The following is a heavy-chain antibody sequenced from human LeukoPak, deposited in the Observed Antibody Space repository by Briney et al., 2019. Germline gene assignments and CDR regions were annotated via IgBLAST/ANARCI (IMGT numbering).Heavy chain of an antibody. CDR1: GYTLTELS. CDR3: ATRTPTYGYFYYGMDV. D-gene: IGHD4-17*01. V-gene: IGHV1-24*01. Sequence: GASVKVSCKVSGYTLTELSMHWVRQAPGKGLEWMGGFDPEDGETIYAQKSQGRVTMTEDTSTDTAYMELSSLRSEDTAVYYCATRTPTYGYFYYGMDVWGQGTTVTVSS. J-gene: IGHJ6*02. CDR2: FDPEDGET.